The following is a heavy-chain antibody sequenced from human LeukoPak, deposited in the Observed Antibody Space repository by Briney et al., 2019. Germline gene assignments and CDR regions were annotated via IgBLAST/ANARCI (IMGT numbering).Heavy chain of an antibody. V-gene: IGHV5-51*01. CDR1: GYIFTNYW. J-gene: IGHJ4*02. Sequence: PGESLKISCKGSGYIFTNYWIAWVRQMPGKGLEWMGIIYPDDSDTRYSPSFQVQVTISADKSISTAYLQWSSLKASDTAMYYCARRSYYDSGGYYYDFWGQGTLVTVSS. CDR3: ARRSYYDSGGYYYDF. CDR2: IYPDDSDT. D-gene: IGHD3-22*01.